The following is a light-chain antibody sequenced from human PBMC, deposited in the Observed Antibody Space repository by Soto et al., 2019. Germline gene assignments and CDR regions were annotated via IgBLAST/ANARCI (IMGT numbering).Light chain of an antibody. CDR2: YSS. V-gene: IGKV3D-15*01. Sequence: EVMMTQFPDTVSVTPGDTVTLSCGTSQSVRTNLAWYQQRPGQAPRLLIHYSSTRATDIPARFSGSGSGTNFTLAISSLHSEDFAVYYCQQYAYWPETFGQGTKVDI. CDR1: QSVRTN. J-gene: IGKJ1*01. CDR3: QQYAYWPET.